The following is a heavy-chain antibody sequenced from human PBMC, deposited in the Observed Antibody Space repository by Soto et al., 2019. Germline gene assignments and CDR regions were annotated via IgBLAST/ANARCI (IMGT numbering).Heavy chain of an antibody. V-gene: IGHV3-15*07. J-gene: IGHJ6*02. Sequence: GGSLRLSCAASGFTFSNAWMNWVRQAPGKGLEWVGRIKSKTDGGTTDYAAPVKGRFTISRDDSKNTLYLQMNSLKTEDTAVYYCTTGSVVCSSTSCYNPDYYYYGMDVWGQGTTVTVSS. CDR1: GFTFSNAW. D-gene: IGHD2-2*01. CDR3: TTGSVVCSSTSCYNPDYYYYGMDV. CDR2: IKSKTDGGTT.